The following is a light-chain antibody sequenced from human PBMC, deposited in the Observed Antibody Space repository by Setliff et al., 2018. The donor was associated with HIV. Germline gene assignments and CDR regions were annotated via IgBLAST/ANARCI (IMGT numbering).Light chain of an antibody. CDR1: IDPYNS. CDR3: SSYTSSGAPSYV. V-gene: IGLV2-14*01. Sequence: QSVLAQPASVSGSPGQSITVSCTDIDPYNSVSWYQQLPGKAPKLILYEVSARPSGISHRFAGSKSDNTASLTISGLEAEDEGSYYCSSYTSSGAPSYVFGTGTKVTV. CDR2: EVS. J-gene: IGLJ1*01.